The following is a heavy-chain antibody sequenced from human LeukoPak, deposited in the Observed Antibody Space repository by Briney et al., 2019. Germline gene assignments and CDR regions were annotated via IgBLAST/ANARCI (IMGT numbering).Heavy chain of an antibody. CDR1: GFTFSSYG. V-gene: IGHV3-30*18. Sequence: GGSLRLSCAASGFTFSSYGMHWVRQAPGKGLEWVAVISYDESNKYYADSVKGRLTISRDNSKNTLYLQMNSLRAEDTAVYYCAKEAVNYYDSSGYFDDAFDIWGQGTMVTVSS. CDR3: AKEAVNYYDSSGYFDDAFDI. CDR2: ISYDESNK. J-gene: IGHJ3*02. D-gene: IGHD3-22*01.